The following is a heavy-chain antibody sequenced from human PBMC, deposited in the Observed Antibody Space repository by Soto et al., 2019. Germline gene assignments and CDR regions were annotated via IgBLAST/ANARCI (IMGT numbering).Heavy chain of an antibody. Sequence: PSETLSLTCAVSGGSITSNNWWSWVRQPPGKGLEWIGEIYHSRSTNYNPSLKSRVIMSVDKSKNQFSLNLYSVTAADTALYYCARAGDSALTGTFDVWGRGTMVTVS. D-gene: IGHD4-17*01. J-gene: IGHJ3*01. CDR1: GGSITSNNW. CDR3: ARAGDSALTGTFDV. CDR2: IYHSRST. V-gene: IGHV4-4*02.